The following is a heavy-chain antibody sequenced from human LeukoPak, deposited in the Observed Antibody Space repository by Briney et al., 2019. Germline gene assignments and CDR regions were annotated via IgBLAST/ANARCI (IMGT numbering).Heavy chain of an antibody. CDR1: GGSISSGNYY. J-gene: IGHJ5*02. CDR3: ARRGDQ. CDR2: IYASGNT. V-gene: IGHV4-61*02. Sequence: PSETLSLTCTVSGGSISSGNYYWHWLRQRAGKGLEWIGRIYASGNTNYNPSLKSRVTISMDTSKNQFSLNLSSMTAADTAVYYCARRGDQWGQGTLVTVSS.